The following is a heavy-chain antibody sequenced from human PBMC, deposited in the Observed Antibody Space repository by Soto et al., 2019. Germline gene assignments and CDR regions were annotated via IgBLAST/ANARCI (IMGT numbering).Heavy chain of an antibody. CDR1: GFSLNNARMG. J-gene: IGHJ5*02. V-gene: IGHV2-26*01. CDR3: ARSRRFYGDYHWFDP. D-gene: IGHD4-17*01. CDR2: IFSNDAQ. Sequence: QVALRESGPVLVKPTETLTLTCTVSGFSLNNARMGVAWIRQRPGKPMEWLAPIFSNDAQSYNSSLQTKLTISRDTSNGVVVLTLANMDPVDTATYSCARSRRFYGDYHWFDPWGPGTLVTVSS.